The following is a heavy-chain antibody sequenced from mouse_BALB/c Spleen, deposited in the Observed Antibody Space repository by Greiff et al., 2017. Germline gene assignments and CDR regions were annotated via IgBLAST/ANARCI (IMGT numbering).Heavy chain of an antibody. Sequence: DVMLVESGGGLVQPGGSRKLSCAASGFTFSSFGMHWVRQAPEKGLEWVAYISSGSSTIYYADTVKGRFTISRDNPKNTLFLQMTSLRSEDTAMYYCATYDYDNAYWGQGTLVTVSA. CDR1: GFTFSSFG. CDR3: ATYDYDNAY. CDR2: ISSGSSTI. D-gene: IGHD2-4*01. V-gene: IGHV5-17*02. J-gene: IGHJ3*01.